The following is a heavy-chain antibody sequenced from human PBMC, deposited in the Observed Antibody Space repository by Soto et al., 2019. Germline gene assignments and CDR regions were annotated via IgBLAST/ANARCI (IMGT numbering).Heavy chain of an antibody. J-gene: IGHJ6*02. CDR3: ARDKAVDTAMVDGYYGMDV. CDR2: IYYSGST. V-gene: IGHV4-31*03. Sequence: SETLSLTCTVSGGSISSGGYYWSWIRQHPGKGLEWIGYIYYSGSTYYNPSLKSRVTISVDTSKNQFSLKLSSVTAADTAVYYCARDKAVDTAMVDGYYGMDVWGQGTTVT. CDR1: GGSISSGGYY. D-gene: IGHD5-18*01.